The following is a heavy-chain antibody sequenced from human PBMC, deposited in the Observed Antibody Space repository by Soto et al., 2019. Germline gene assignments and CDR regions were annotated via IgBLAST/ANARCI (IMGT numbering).Heavy chain of an antibody. D-gene: IGHD3-3*01. CDR1: SVSNAW. CDR2: IKSKTDGGTT. CDR3: TKQRYYDFWSGYGRYYYYYGMDV. V-gene: IGHV3-15*07. Sequence: SVSNAWMNWVRQAPGQGLEWVGRIKSKTDGGTTDYAAPVKGRFTISRDDSKNTLYLQMNSLKTEDTAVYYCTKQRYYDFWSGYGRYYYYYGMDVWGQGTTVTVSS. J-gene: IGHJ6*02.